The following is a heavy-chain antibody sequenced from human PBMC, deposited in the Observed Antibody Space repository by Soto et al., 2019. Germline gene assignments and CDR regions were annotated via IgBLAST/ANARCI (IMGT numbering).Heavy chain of an antibody. Sequence: TSETLSLTCTVSGGSISSGGYYWSWIRQHPGKGLEWIGYIYYSGSTYYNPSLKSRVTISVDTSKNQFSLKLSSVTAADTAVYYCARDHSGYDLESGVSYYYGMDVWGQGTTVTVSS. V-gene: IGHV4-31*03. CDR2: IYYSGST. D-gene: IGHD5-12*01. CDR1: GGSISSGGYY. J-gene: IGHJ6*02. CDR3: ARDHSGYDLESGVSYYYGMDV.